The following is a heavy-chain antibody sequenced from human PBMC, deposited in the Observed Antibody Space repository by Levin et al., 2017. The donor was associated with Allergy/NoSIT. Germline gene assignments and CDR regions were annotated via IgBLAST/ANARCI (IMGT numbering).Heavy chain of an antibody. V-gene: IGHV3-48*02. J-gene: IGHJ3*02. CDR3: RRIIWNNLHAFDM. CDR1: GFAFSTYT. Sequence: PGGSLRLSCAASGFAFSTYTMNWVRQAPGKGLEWISKISSGSTTIDYADSVKGRFTTSRDNARDPLYLQMNSLRDEDTASYSCRRIIWNNLHAFDMWGQGTLVTVSS. D-gene: IGHD1/OR15-1a*01. CDR2: ISSGSTTI.